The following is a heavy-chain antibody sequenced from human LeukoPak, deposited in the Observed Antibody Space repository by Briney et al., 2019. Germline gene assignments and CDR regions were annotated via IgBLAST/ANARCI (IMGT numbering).Heavy chain of an antibody. Sequence: PSETLSLTCTVSGYSISSGYYWGWIRQPPGKGLEWIGSIYHSGSTYYNPSLKSRVTISVDTSKNQFSLKLSSVTAADTAVYYCARASWAKSIDYWGQGTLVTVSS. CDR3: ARASWAKSIDY. J-gene: IGHJ4*02. CDR1: GYSISSGYY. CDR2: IYHSGST. V-gene: IGHV4-38-2*02.